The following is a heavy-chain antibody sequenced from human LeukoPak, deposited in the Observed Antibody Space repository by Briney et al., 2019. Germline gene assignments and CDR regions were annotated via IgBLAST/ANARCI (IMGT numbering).Heavy chain of an antibody. V-gene: IGHV1-8*01. J-gene: IGHJ5*02. CDR2: MNPNSGNT. CDR3: ASQGYSSSGTNGGQNWFDP. D-gene: IGHD6-13*01. CDR1: GYTFTSYD. Sequence: ASVTVSCKASGYTFTSYDINWVRQATGQGLEWMGWMNPNSGNTGYAQKFQGRVTMTRNTSISTAYMELSSLRSEDTAVYYCASQGYSSSGTNGGQNWFDPWGQGTLVTVSS.